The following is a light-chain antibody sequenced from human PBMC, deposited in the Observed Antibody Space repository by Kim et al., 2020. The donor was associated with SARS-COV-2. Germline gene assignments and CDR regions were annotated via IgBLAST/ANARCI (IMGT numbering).Light chain of an antibody. V-gene: IGLV1-44*01. Sequence: GQRVTIACSGSSSNIASNTVNWYQQVPGTAPNLLIYNNDQRPSGVPDRFSGSKSGTSASLAINGLQSEDESDYYCAAWDDSLNGLLFGGGTQLTVL. CDR1: SSNIASNT. J-gene: IGLJ2*01. CDR3: AAWDDSLNGLL. CDR2: NND.